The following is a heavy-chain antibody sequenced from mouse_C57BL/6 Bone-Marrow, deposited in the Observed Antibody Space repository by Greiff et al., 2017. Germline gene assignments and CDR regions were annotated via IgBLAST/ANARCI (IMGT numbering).Heavy chain of an antibody. CDR2: IYPSDSET. CDR1: GYTFTSYW. V-gene: IGHV1-61*01. J-gene: IGHJ1*03. CDR3: AREGTGTSRYFGV. Sequence: QVQLQQPGAELVRPGSSVKLSCKASGYTFTSYWMDWVKQRPGQGLEWIGNIYPSDSETHYNQKFKDKATLTVDKSSSTAYMQLSSLTSDDSAVYYCAREGTGTSRYFGVWGTGTTVTVSS. D-gene: IGHD4-1*01.